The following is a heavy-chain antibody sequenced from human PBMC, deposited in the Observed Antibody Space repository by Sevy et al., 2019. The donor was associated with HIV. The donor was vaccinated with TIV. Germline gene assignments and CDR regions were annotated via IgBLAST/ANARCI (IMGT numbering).Heavy chain of an antibody. Sequence: SETLSLTCTVSGGSISSYYWSWIRQPPGKGLEWIGYIYYSGSTNYNPSLKSRVTISVDTSKNQFSLKLSSVTVADTAVYYCAGSGCLEWPGSFRGPRNWFDPWGQGTLVTVSS. CDR2: IYYSGST. V-gene: IGHV4-59*13. CDR3: AGSGCLEWPGSFRGPRNWFDP. J-gene: IGHJ5*02. CDR1: GGSISSYY. D-gene: IGHD3-3*01.